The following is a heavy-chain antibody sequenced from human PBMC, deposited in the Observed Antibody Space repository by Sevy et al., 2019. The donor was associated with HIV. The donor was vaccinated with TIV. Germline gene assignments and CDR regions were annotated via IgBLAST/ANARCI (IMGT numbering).Heavy chain of an antibody. V-gene: IGHV3-15*01. J-gene: IGHJ4*02. CDR3: TTDPTAMVIFDY. D-gene: IGHD5-18*01. Sequence: GSLRLSCAASGFTFSNAWMSWVRQAPGKGLEWVGRIKSKTDGGTTDYAAPVKGRFTISRDDSKNTLYLQMNSLKTEDTAVYYCTTDPTAMVIFDYWGQGTLVTVSS. CDR2: IKSKTDGGTT. CDR1: GFTFSNAW.